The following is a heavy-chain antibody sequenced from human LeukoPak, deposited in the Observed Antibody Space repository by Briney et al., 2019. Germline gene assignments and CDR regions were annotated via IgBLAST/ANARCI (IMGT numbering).Heavy chain of an antibody. V-gene: IGHV4-31*11. D-gene: IGHD2-15*01. CDR1: GGSISSGGYY. J-gene: IGHJ5*02. CDR2: IYYSGST. Sequence: PSETLSLTCAVSGGSISSGGYYWSWIRQHPGKGLEWIGYIYYSGSTYYNPSLKSRVTISVDTSKNQFSLKLSSVTAADTAVYYCARGVCSGGSCYSEGHWFDPWGQGTLVTVSS. CDR3: ARGVCSGGSCYSEGHWFDP.